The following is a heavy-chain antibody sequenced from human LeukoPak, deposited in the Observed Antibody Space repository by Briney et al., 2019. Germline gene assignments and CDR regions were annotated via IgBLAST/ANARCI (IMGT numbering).Heavy chain of an antibody. CDR1: GYSFTGHY. CDR3: ASTVTVYDAFDI. CDR2: INPSGGST. J-gene: IGHJ3*02. D-gene: IGHD4-17*01. V-gene: IGHV1-46*01. Sequence: ASVKVSCKASGYSFTGHYMHWVRQAPGQGLEWMGIINPSGGSTSYAQKFQGRVTMTGDMSTSTVYMELSSLRSEDTAVYYCASTVTVYDAFDIWGQGTMVTVSS.